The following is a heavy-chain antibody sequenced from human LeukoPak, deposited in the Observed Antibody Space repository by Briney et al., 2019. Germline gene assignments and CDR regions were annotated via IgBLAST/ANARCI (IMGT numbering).Heavy chain of an antibody. D-gene: IGHD3-3*01. Sequence: GGSVRLSCAASGFTFSTYSMNWVRQAPGKGLEWVSYISSSGSTIYYADSVKGRFTISRDTAKNSLYLQMNSLRAEDTAVYYCAREGGTIFGVVITTYYYDYMDVWGKGTTVTVSS. CDR3: AREGGTIFGVVITTYYYDYMDV. J-gene: IGHJ6*03. CDR2: ISSSGSTI. CDR1: GFTFSTYS. V-gene: IGHV3-48*04.